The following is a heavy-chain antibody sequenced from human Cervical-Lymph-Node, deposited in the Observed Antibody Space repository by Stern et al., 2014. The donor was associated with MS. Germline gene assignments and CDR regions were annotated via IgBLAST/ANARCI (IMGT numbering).Heavy chain of an antibody. V-gene: IGHV1-69*01. J-gene: IGHJ4*02. D-gene: IGHD3-16*02. Sequence: VQLVQSGAEVKKPGSSVKVSCKASGGTFSSYTIGWVRQAPGQGLELMGGIITICGIANYTEKFQGRVTITADESTSTAYMDLSTLRSEDTAVYYCARATSDYIWGSYRYLDYWGQGTQVTVSS. CDR1: GGTFSSYT. CDR3: ARATSDYIWGSYRYLDY. CDR2: IITICGIA.